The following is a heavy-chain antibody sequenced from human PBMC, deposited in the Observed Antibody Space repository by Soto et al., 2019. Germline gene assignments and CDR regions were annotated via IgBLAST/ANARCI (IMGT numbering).Heavy chain of an antibody. Sequence: QVQLVESGGGVVQPGRSLRLSCAASGFTFSSYAMHWVRQAPGKGLEWVAVISYDGSNKYYADSVKGRFTISRDNSKNTLYLQMNSLRAEDTAVYYWAREAGDSSGYFDYWGQGTLVTVSS. CDR1: GFTFSSYA. CDR3: AREAGDSSGYFDY. J-gene: IGHJ4*02. D-gene: IGHD6-25*01. V-gene: IGHV3-30-3*01. CDR2: ISYDGSNK.